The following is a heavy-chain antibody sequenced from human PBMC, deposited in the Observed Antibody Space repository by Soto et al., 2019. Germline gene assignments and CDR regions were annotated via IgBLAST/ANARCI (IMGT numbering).Heavy chain of an antibody. V-gene: IGHV3-7*03. J-gene: IGHJ6*02. Sequence: GSLILSCAASGFTVSSYWMSLVRQAPGKGLEWVANIKQDGSEKYYVDSVKGRFTISRDNAKNSLYLQMNSLRAEDTAVYYCARGKYYYDSSGLYYYYYGMDVWGQGTTVTSP. CDR1: GFTVSSYW. CDR2: IKQDGSEK. CDR3: ARGKYYYDSSGLYYYYYGMDV. D-gene: IGHD3-22*01.